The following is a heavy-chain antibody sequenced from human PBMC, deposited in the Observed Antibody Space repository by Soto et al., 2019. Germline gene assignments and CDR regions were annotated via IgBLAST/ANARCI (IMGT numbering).Heavy chain of an antibody. V-gene: IGHV1-3*01. D-gene: IGHD3-10*01. Sequence: GASVKVSCKASGYTLNTYGITWVRQAPGQGLEWMGWINAGNGNTKYSQKFQGRVTITRDTSASTAYMELSSLRSEDTAVYYCARGLGGARTYFDYWGQGTLVTVSS. CDR1: GYTLNTYG. J-gene: IGHJ4*02. CDR2: INAGNGNT. CDR3: ARGLGGARTYFDY.